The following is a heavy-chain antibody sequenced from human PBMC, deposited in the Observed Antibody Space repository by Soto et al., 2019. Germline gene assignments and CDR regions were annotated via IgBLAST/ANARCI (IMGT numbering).Heavy chain of an antibody. V-gene: IGHV2-5*02. CDR3: AHRVLRTVFGLVTTTAIYFDF. Sequence: QITLNESGPTQVKPRQTLTLTCTFSGFSLTTSGVGVGWIRQSPGKAPKWLALIYWDDDKRYSPSLKSRLTINKDTSKNQVVLTMADLDPADTATYYCAHRVLRTVFGLVTTTAIYFDFWGQGTPVAVSS. CDR2: IYWDDDK. J-gene: IGHJ4*02. CDR1: GFSLTTSGVG. D-gene: IGHD3-3*01.